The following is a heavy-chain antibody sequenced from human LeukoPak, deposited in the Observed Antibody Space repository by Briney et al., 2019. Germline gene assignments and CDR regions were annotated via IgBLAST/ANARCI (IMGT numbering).Heavy chain of an antibody. D-gene: IGHD5-12*01. V-gene: IGHV5-51*01. CDR2: IYPRDSDT. CDR3: ARRQYSGYDFDF. J-gene: IGHJ4*02. Sequence: PGESLKISCKGSGYSFTNYWIGWVRQMPGKGLEWMGIIYPRDSDTRYSPSFQGQVTVSADKSISTAYLQWNTLEASDTAMYYCARRQYSGYDFDFWGQGTLVTVSS. CDR1: GYSFTNYW.